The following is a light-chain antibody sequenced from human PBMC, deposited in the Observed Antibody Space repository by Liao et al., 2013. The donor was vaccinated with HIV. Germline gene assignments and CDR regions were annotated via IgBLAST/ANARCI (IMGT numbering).Light chain of an antibody. Sequence: SYVLTQPPSVSVAPGKTARITCGENNVGSKSVHWYQQKPGQAPVLVIYNDADRPSGIPERFSGSKSGNTATLTISRVEAGDEADYYCQVWDSSSDRVFGGGTKLTVL. CDR2: NDA. CDR1: NVGSKS. J-gene: IGLJ3*02. V-gene: IGLV3-21*04. CDR3: QVWDSSSDRV.